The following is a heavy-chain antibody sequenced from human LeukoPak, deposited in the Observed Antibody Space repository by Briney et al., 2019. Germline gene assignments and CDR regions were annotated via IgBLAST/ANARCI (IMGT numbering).Heavy chain of an antibody. Sequence: SETLSLTCTVSGGSISSYYWSWIRQPPGKGLEWIGYIYYSGSTNYNPSLKSRVTISVDTSKNQFSLKLSSVTAADTAVYYCANPTASGYWGQGTLVTVSS. D-gene: IGHD1-1*01. CDR2: IYYSGST. J-gene: IGHJ4*02. V-gene: IGHV4-59*12. CDR1: GGSISSYY. CDR3: ANPTASGY.